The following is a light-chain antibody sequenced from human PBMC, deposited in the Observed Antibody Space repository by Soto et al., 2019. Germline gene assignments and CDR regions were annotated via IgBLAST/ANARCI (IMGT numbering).Light chain of an antibody. V-gene: IGKV3-20*01. CDR1: QSVSSSY. CDR2: DAS. CDR3: PQYGNSPPYT. J-gene: IGKJ2*01. Sequence: EIVLTQSPGTLSLSPGERATLSCRASQSVSSSYLAWYQQKPGQAPRLLIYDASSRATGIPDRFSGSGSGTDVTLTISRLEPEDFAVYYCPQYGNSPPYTFGQGTKLEIK.